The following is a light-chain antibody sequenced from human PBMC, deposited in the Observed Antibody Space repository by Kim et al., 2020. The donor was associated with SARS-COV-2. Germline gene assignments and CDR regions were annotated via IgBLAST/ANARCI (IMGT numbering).Light chain of an antibody. Sequence: SPGDSATLSCRASQSVSSTYVAWFQQKPGQAPRLLIYGVSSRATGIPDRFSGSGSGTDFTLTISRLEPEDFAVYYCQQYGTSPRTFGQGTKVDIK. CDR1: QSVSSTY. CDR2: GVS. V-gene: IGKV3-20*01. CDR3: QQYGTSPRT. J-gene: IGKJ1*01.